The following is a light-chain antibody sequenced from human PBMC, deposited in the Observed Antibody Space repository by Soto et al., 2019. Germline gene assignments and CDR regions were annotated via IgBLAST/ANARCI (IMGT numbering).Light chain of an antibody. CDR3: CSYAGSSSNYV. CDR2: EVS. V-gene: IGLV2-23*02. J-gene: IGLJ1*01. Sequence: QSALTQPASVSGSPGQSITISCTGTSSDVGSYNLVSWYQQHPGKAPKLMIYEVSKRPSGVSNRFSGSKSGNTASLTISGLQAEDEADYYCCSYAGSSSNYVFGTGNKVTVL. CDR1: SSDVGSYNL.